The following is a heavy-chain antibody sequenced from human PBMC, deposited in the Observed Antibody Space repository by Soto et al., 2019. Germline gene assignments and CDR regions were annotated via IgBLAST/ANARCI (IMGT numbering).Heavy chain of an antibody. CDR2: ISRSSSYI. CDR3: ARDLFDYYYYMDV. J-gene: IGHJ6*03. V-gene: IGHV3-21*01. D-gene: IGHD3-10*02. CDR1: GFTFSSYS. Sequence: GGSLRLSCAASGFTFSSYSMNWVRQAPGKGLEWVSSISRSSSYIYYADSVKGRFTISRDNAKNSLYLQMNSLRAEDTAVYYCARDLFDYYYYMDVWGKGTTVTVS.